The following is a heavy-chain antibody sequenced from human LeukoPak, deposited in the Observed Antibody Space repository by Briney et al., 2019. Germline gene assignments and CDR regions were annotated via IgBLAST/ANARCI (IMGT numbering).Heavy chain of an antibody. CDR2: ISSSGSTM. CDR3: ARVPHAMVRGVIITEFYFDY. D-gene: IGHD3-10*01. J-gene: IGHJ4*02. CDR1: RFTFSSYE. V-gene: IGHV3-48*03. Sequence: GGSLRLSCAASRFTFSSYEMNWVRQAPGKGPEWVSSISSSGSTMYYADSVKGRFTISRDNAKNSLYLQMNSLRAEDTAVYYCARVPHAMVRGVIITEFYFDYWGQGTLVTVSS.